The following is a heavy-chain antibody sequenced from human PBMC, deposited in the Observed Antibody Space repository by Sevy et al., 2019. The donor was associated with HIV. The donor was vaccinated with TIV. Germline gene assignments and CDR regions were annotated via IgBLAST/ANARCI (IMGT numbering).Heavy chain of an antibody. V-gene: IGHV3-15*01. D-gene: IGHD2-15*01. CDR2: IRSKTDGETT. Sequence: GGSLRLSCRASGFDFFNAWMTWVRQTPGKGLEWVAQIRSKTDGETTDYAAPVKGRVSISRDDSKNILFLQMNSLKIEDTGLYYCDTDLLWWPMWGQGTMVTVSS. CDR3: DTDLLWWPM. CDR1: GFDFFNAW. J-gene: IGHJ3*01.